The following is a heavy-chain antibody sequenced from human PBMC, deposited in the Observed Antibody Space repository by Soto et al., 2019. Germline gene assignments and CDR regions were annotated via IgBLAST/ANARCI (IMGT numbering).Heavy chain of an antibody. CDR3: AAETGLRGYYYYYGMDV. J-gene: IGHJ6*02. CDR2: IVVGSGNT. CDR1: GFTFTSSA. V-gene: IGHV1-58*01. Sequence: EASVKVSCKASGFTFTSSAVQWVRQARGQRLEWIGWIVVGSGNTNYAQKFQERVTITRDMSTSTAYMELSSLRSEDTAVYYCAAETGLRGYYYYYGMDVWGQGTTVTVSS. D-gene: IGHD5-12*01.